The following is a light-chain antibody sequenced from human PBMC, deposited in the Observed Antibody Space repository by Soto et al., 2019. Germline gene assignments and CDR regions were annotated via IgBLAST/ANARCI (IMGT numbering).Light chain of an antibody. CDR1: QRLSSNY. CDR2: GAS. J-gene: IGKJ4*01. CDR3: QQRSNWPPVT. Sequence: EIVLTQSPGTLSLSPGERATLSCRATQRLSSNYLAWYQQQPGQAPRLLIYGASTRATGIPARFSGSGSGTDFTLTISSLEPEDFVVYYCQQRSNWPPVTFGGGTKVDIK. V-gene: IGKV3-11*01.